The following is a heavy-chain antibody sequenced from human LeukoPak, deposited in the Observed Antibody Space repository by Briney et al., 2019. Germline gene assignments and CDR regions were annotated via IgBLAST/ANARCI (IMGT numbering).Heavy chain of an antibody. CDR2: IYCSGST. D-gene: IGHD5-24*01. CDR3: ASGMATITPFDY. V-gene: IGHV4-39*07. J-gene: IGHJ4*02. Sequence: SETLSLTCTVSGGSISSSSYYWGWIRQPPGKGLEWIGSIYCSGSTYYNPSLKSRVTISVDTSKNQFSLKLSSVTAADTAVYYCASGMATITPFDYWGQGTLVTVSS. CDR1: GGSISSSSYY.